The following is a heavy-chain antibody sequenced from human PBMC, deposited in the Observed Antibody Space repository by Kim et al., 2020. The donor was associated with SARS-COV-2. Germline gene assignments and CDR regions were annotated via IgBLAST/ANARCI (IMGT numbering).Heavy chain of an antibody. CDR3: ARSHRTRQPPKRWLQLGPYYYYGMDV. D-gene: IGHD1-1*01. CDR1: GYTFTGYY. V-gene: IGHV1-2*04. J-gene: IGHJ6*02. CDR2: INPNSGGT. Sequence: ASVKVSCKASGYTFTGYYMHWVRQAPGQGLEWMGWINPNSGGTNYAQKFQGWVTMTRDTSISTAYLELSRLRSDDTAVYYCARSHRTRQPPKRWLQLGPYYYYGMDVWGQGTTVTVSS.